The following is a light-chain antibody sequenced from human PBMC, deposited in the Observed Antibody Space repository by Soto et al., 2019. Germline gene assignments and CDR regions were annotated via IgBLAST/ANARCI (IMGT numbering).Light chain of an antibody. Sequence: DIQMTQSPSSLSASVGDRVTITCRASQSISSYLNWYQQKPGKAPKLLIYAASSLQSGVPSRFSGSGSGTDFTLTISSLQREDFATYYCQQSYSTQFTFGPGTKVDIK. V-gene: IGKV1-39*01. CDR2: AAS. CDR3: QQSYSTQFT. J-gene: IGKJ3*01. CDR1: QSISSY.